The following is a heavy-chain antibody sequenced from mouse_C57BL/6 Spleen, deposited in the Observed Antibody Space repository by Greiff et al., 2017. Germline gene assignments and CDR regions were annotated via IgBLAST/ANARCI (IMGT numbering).Heavy chain of an antibody. CDR2: FYPGSGSI. Sequence: QVQLQQSGAELVKPGASVKLSCKASGYTFTEYTIHWVKQRSGQGLEWIGWFYPGSGSIKYNEKFKDKATLTADKSSSTVYIELSRLTSEDSAVXFCARHEEGYYGSSYVWGYFDYWGQGTTLTVSS. CDR3: ARHEEGYYGSSYVWGYFDY. V-gene: IGHV1-62-2*01. J-gene: IGHJ2*01. CDR1: GYTFTEYT. D-gene: IGHD1-1*01.